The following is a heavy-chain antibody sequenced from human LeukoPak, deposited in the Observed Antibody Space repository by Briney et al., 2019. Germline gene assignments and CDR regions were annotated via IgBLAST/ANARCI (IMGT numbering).Heavy chain of an antibody. CDR1: GFTFSSYG. Sequence: GGSLRLSCAASGFTFSSYGMHWVRQAPGKGLEWVAVIWYDGSNKYYADSVKGRFTISRDNSKNTLYLQMNSLRAEDTAVYYCARDAYNYGDSTYYFDYWGQGTLVTVSS. CDR3: ARDAYNYGDSTYYFDY. V-gene: IGHV3-33*01. CDR2: IWYDGSNK. D-gene: IGHD4-17*01. J-gene: IGHJ4*02.